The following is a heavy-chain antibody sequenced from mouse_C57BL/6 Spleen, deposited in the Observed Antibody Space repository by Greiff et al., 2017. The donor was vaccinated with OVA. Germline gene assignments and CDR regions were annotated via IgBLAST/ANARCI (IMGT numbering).Heavy chain of an antibody. CDR2: ISSGGDYI. Sequence: EVMLVESGEGLVKPGGSLKLSCAASGFTFSSYAMSWVRQTPEKRLEWVAYISSGGDYIYYADTVKGRFTISRDNARNTLYLQMSSLKSEDTAMYYCTRVDYDWNFYYWGQGTTLTVSS. CDR3: TRVDYDWNFYY. D-gene: IGHD2-4*01. V-gene: IGHV5-9-1*02. CDR1: GFTFSSYA. J-gene: IGHJ2*01.